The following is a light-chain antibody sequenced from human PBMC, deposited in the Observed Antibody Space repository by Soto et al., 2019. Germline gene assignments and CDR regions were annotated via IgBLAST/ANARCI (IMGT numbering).Light chain of an antibody. J-gene: IGLJ3*02. V-gene: IGLV1-51*01. CDR2: DNG. CDR1: SSNIGRNF. CDR3: GTWDSSLKAWL. Sequence: QSVLTQPPSVSAAPGQKVTISCSGSSSNIGRNFVSWYQQLPGTGPKLLIYDNGKRPSGTPERFSGSKSGMSATLAITRLQTGDEADYYCGTWDSSLKAWLFGAGTKLTVL.